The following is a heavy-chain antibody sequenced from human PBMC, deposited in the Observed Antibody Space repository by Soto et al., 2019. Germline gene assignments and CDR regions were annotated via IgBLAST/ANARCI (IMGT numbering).Heavy chain of an antibody. CDR2: IIPIFGTA. V-gene: IGHV1-69*01. CDR3: ARKGYGDYYYYDMDV. Sequence: QVQLVQSGAGVKKPGSSVKVSCKASGGTFSSYAISWVRQAPGQGLEWMGGIIPIFGTAKHAQKFQGRVTITADESTSTAYMELSSLRSEDTAVYSCARKGYGDYYYYDMDVWGQGTTVTVSS. D-gene: IGHD4-17*01. J-gene: IGHJ6*02. CDR1: GGTFSSYA.